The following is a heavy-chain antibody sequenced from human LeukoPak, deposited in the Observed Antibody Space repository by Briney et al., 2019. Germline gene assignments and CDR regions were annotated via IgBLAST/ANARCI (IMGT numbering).Heavy chain of an antibody. J-gene: IGHJ4*02. Sequence: SQTLSLTCTVSGGSISGGSYYWSWIRQPAGKGLEWIGRIYTSGSTNYNPSLKSRVTISVDTSKNQFSLKLSSVTAADTAVYYCARSPFWSGYYNIQPFDYWGQGTLVTVSS. CDR1: GGSISGGSYY. D-gene: IGHD3-3*01. CDR2: IYTSGST. V-gene: IGHV4-61*02. CDR3: ARSPFWSGYYNIQPFDY.